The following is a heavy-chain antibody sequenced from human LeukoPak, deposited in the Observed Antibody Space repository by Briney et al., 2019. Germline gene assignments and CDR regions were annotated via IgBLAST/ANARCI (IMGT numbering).Heavy chain of an antibody. Sequence: GGSLRLSCAASGFTFSSYSMNWVRQAPGKGLEWVSSISSSSSYIYYADSVKGRFTISRDNAKNSLYLQMNSLRAEDTALYHCARVYYDILTGYNRFYYYYYMDVWGKGTTVTISS. CDR3: ARVYYDILTGYNRFYYYYYMDV. CDR1: GFTFSSYS. D-gene: IGHD3-9*01. V-gene: IGHV3-21*04. J-gene: IGHJ6*03. CDR2: ISSSSSYI.